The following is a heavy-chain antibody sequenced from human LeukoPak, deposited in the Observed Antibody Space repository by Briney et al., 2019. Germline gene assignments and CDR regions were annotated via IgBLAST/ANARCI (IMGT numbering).Heavy chain of an antibody. J-gene: IGHJ4*02. V-gene: IGHV4-59*01. CDR1: GGSISGYF. D-gene: IGHD4-17*01. CDR3: ARNLAYGDEFYFEY. Sequence: PSETLSLTCAVSGGSISGYFWSWIRQPPGKGLEGIGYIYYSGSTNYNPSLKSRVTISVDTSKNQFSLNLRSVTAADTAVYYCARNLAYGDEFYFEYWGQGTLVTVSS. CDR2: IYYSGST.